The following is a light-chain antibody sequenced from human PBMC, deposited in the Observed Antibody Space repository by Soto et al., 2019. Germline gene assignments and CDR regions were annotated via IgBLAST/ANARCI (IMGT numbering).Light chain of an antibody. CDR2: GAS. Sequence: EIVLTQSPGTLSLSPGERATLSCRASHSVSSSYLAWYQQNPGQAPRLLIYGASSRATGIPDRFSGSGSGTDFTLPTSRLEPEDFAVYYCQQYGSSPPYTFGQGTKLEIK. CDR1: HSVSSSY. CDR3: QQYGSSPPYT. J-gene: IGKJ2*01. V-gene: IGKV3-20*01.